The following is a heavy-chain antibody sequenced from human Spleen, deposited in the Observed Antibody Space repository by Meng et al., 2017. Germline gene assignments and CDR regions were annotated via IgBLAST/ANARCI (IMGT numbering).Heavy chain of an antibody. CDR2: LGAHDGDT. J-gene: IGHJ4*02. V-gene: IGHV1-18*01. CDR1: DYTFTGYG. D-gene: IGHD3-3*01. CDR3: AREGDSFGVVAFDY. Sequence: QGQPVQSGPEVRKPGASVKVSCKASDYTFTGYGVSWVRQAPGQGLEWMEWLGAHDGDTSHATKFQGRVTVSADRPTATAYMVLRSLTSDDTAVYYCAREGDSFGVVAFDYWGQGTLVTVSS.